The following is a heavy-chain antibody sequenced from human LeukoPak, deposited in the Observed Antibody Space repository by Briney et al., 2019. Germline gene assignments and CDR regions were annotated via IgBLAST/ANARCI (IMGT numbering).Heavy chain of an antibody. CDR3: ARDASIYDNSAYYYLW. J-gene: IGHJ4*02. D-gene: IGHD3-22*01. CDR1: GGTFSRYA. V-gene: IGHV1-69*13. CDR2: ITPMFGTA. Sequence: SVKVSCKASGGTFSRYAISWVRQAPGQRLEWMGGITPMFGTANYAQKFQGRVTITAHESSSTAYMELSSLRSEDTAVYYCARDASIYDNSAYYYLWWGQGTPVTVSS.